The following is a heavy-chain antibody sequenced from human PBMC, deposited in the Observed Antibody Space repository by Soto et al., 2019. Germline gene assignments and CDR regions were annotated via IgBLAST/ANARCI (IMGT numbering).Heavy chain of an antibody. Sequence: EASVKVSCKASGGTFSSYAISWVRQAPGQGLEWMGGIIPIFGTANYAQKFQGRVTITADESTSTAYMELSSLRSEDTAVYYCVDCSGGSCYYGMDVWGQGTTVTVSS. J-gene: IGHJ6*02. CDR3: VDCSGGSCYYGMDV. D-gene: IGHD2-15*01. V-gene: IGHV1-69*13. CDR2: IIPIFGTA. CDR1: GGTFSSYA.